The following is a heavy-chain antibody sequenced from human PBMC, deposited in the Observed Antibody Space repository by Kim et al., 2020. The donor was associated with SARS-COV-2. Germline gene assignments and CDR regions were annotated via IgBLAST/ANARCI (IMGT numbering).Heavy chain of an antibody. CDR1: GFTFSSYG. Sequence: GGSLRLSCAASGFTFSSYGMHWVRQAPGKGLEWVAVISYDGSNKYYADSVKGRFTISRDNSKNTLYLQMNSLRAEDTAVYYCAKGDGSGRYYPIIDYWG. V-gene: IGHV3-30*18. CDR3: AKGDGSGRYYPIIDY. J-gene: IGHJ4*01. CDR2: ISYDGSNK. D-gene: IGHD3-10*01.